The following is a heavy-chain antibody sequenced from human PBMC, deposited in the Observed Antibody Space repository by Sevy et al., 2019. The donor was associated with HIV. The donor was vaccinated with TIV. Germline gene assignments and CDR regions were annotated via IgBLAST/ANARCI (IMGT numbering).Heavy chain of an antibody. CDR3: ARKTGTTLIHWFDP. V-gene: IGHV4-39*07. D-gene: IGHD1-7*01. CDR2: IAYNGNT. CDR1: GGDMTLETYS. Sequence: SETLSLTCTVPGGDMTLETYSWGWIRQFPEKGLEWIGSIAYNGNTLYNPYLKSRLSMSLDTSNTQFSLELTSVTAADTAVYFCARKTGTTLIHWFDPWGQGSQVTVSS. J-gene: IGHJ5*02.